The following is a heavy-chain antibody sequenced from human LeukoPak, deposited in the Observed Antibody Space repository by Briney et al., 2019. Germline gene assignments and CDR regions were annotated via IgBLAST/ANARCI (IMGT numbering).Heavy chain of an antibody. CDR1: GFTFDDYA. CDR2: ISGDGGST. D-gene: IGHD5-18*01. V-gene: IGHV3-43*02. J-gene: IGHJ4*02. CDR3: AKDRSGYSYGSTFDY. Sequence: PGGSLRLSCAASGFTFDDYAMHWVRQAPGKGLEWVSLISGDGGSTYYADSVKGRLTISRDNSKNSLYLQMNSLRTEDTALYYCAKDRSGYSYGSTFDYWGQGTLVTASS.